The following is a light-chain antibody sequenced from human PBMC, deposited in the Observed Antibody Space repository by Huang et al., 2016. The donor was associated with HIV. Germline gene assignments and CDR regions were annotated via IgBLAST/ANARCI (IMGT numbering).Light chain of an antibody. CDR1: QSVSSY. CDR3: QQRSNWPRMYT. J-gene: IGKJ2*01. V-gene: IGKV3-11*01. CDR2: DAS. Sequence: EIVLTQSPATLSLSPGERATLSCRASQSVSSYLAWYQQNPGQAPRLLIYDASNRATGIPARYSGSRSGTDFTLTISSLEPEDFAVYYGQQRSNWPRMYTFGQGTKLEIK.